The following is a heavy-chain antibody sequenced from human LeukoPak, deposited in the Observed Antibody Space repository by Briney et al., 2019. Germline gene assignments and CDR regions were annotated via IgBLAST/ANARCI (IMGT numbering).Heavy chain of an antibody. J-gene: IGHJ5*02. CDR2: IYYSGST. V-gene: IGHV4-39*07. D-gene: IGHD3-3*01. CDR1: GGSISSYY. Sequence: SETLSLTYTVSGGSISSYYWGWIRQPPGKGLEWIGSIYYSGSTYYNPSLKSRVTISVDTSKNQFSLKLSSVTAADTAVYYCAREWIDFWSGYYPENWFDPWGQGTPVTVSS. CDR3: AREWIDFWSGYYPENWFDP.